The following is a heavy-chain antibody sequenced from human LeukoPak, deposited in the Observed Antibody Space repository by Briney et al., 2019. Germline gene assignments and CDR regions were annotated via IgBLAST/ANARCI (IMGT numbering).Heavy chain of an antibody. CDR3: ARGHYGLDL. J-gene: IGHJ6*02. V-gene: IGHV3-11*01. CDR1: GFTFRDHY. Sequence: GGSLRLSCAASGFTFRDHYMSWIRQAPGEGLEWVSFISGSGSEIYYADSVKGRFTISRDNAKNSHYLQMDSLRVDDTAVYYCARGHYGLDLWGQGTTVTVSS. CDR2: ISGSGSEI.